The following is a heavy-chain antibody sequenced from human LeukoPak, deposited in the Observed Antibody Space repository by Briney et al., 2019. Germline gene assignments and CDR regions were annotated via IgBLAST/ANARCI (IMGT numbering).Heavy chain of an antibody. CDR1: GGSISSYY. Sequence: ETLSLTCTVSGGSISSYYWSWIRQPPGKGLEWVANINQDGSEKYYVDSVKGRFTISRDNAKNSLYLQMNSLRAEDTAVYYCVRSELSPSDFDYWGQGTLVTVSS. CDR2: INQDGSEK. CDR3: VRSELSPSDFDY. J-gene: IGHJ4*02. V-gene: IGHV3-7*01. D-gene: IGHD1-1*01.